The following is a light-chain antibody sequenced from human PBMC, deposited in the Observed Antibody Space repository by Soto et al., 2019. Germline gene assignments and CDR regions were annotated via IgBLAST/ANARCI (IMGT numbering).Light chain of an antibody. CDR1: SSDVGGYNF. CDR3: SSYTSGSTYV. V-gene: IGLV2-14*01. CDR2: DVS. Sequence: QSALTQPASGSGSPGQSITISCTGTSSDVGGYNFVSWYQQHPGKAPKPMIYDVSNRPSGLSNRFSGSKSGNTASLTISGLQAEDEADYYCSSYTSGSTYVFGTGTKVTV. J-gene: IGLJ1*01.